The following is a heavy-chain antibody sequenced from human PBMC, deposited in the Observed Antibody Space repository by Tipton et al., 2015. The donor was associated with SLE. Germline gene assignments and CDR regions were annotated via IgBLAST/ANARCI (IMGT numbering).Heavy chain of an antibody. CDR1: GGSMSSSGYY. CDR2: IYGSGSS. CDR3: ARLGRDGDYENDWYFDF. V-gene: IGHV4-39*07. D-gene: IGHD4-17*01. J-gene: IGHJ2*01. Sequence: TLSLTCTVSGGSMSSSGYYWGWIRQPPRMGLEWIGSIYGSGSSYYNPSLRSRVTISIDTSKNQFSLKLNSVTAADTAVYYCARLGRDGDYENDWYFDFWGRGTLVTVSS.